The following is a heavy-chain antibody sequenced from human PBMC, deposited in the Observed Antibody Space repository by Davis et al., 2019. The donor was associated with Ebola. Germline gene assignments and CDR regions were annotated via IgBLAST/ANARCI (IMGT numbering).Heavy chain of an antibody. CDR3: ATASSDYHYYYAMDV. J-gene: IGHJ6*02. V-gene: IGHV1-69*06. D-gene: IGHD3-22*01. CDR1: GGTFNSYT. CDR2: IIYIFGAP. Sequence: SSVTVSCKASGGTFNSYTVSWVRQAPEQGREWLGGIIYIFGAPNYAQKFQGRVTITADKSTRTAYLELSSLRSEDTAVYYCATASSDYHYYYAMDVWGQGTTVTVSS.